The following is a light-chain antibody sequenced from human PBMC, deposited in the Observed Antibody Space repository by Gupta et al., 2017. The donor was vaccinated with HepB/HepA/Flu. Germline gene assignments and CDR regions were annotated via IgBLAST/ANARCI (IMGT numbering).Light chain of an antibody. CDR1: QSLLDSDGYNSF. V-gene: IGKV2-28*01. Sequence: IVMTQSPFSLSVTPGEPASISCRSSQSLLDSDGYNSFLAWYLQKPGQSPQVLIYLASTRASGVSNTISGSGSGTEFRFTINMGDADDVGTYYCRRARQTPFTFGLGTKLEIK. CDR2: LAS. J-gene: IGKJ2*01. CDR3: RRARQTPFT.